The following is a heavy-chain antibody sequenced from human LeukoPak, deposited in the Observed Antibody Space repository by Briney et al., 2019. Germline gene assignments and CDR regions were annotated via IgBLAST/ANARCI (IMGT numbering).Heavy chain of an antibody. V-gene: IGHV4-59*01. Sequence: SETLSLTCTGSGDSISSYYWSWIRQPPGKGLESIGYISYSGSTTYNPSLKSRVTISVDTSKNQFSLKLSSLTAADTAVCYCARGAVAASRPFFDYWGQGTLVTVSS. CDR2: ISYSGST. CDR3: ARGAVAASRPFFDY. J-gene: IGHJ4*02. CDR1: GDSISSYY. D-gene: IGHD6-19*01.